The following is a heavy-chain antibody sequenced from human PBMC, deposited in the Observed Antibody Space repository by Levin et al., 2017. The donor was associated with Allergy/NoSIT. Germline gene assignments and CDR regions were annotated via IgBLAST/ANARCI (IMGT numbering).Heavy chain of an antibody. V-gene: IGHV3-21*01. CDR1: GFSFSTYT. CDR3: ARDGRGRAARWNFDL. D-gene: IGHD6-6*01. Sequence: AGGSLRLSCAASGFSFSTYTMNWVRQAPGKGLEWVSSISSGSNFIYSTDSLKGRFSISRDNAKNSLYLQINSLRDEDTAVYYCARDGRGRAARWNFDLWGQGPLVTISS. CDR2: ISSGSNFI. J-gene: IGHJ4*02.